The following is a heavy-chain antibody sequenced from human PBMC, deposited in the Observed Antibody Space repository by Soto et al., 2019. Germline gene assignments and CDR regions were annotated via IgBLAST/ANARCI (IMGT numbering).Heavy chain of an antibody. CDR3: AKAHCSSTSCYRRRYYYYGMDV. CDR2: ISWDGGST. Sequence: GGSLRLSCAASGFTFDDYTMHWVRQAPGKGLEWVSLISWDGGSTYYADSVKGRFTISRDNSKNSLYLQMNSLRTEDTALYYCAKAHCSSTSCYRRRYYYYGMDVWGQGTTVTVSS. CDR1: GFTFDDYT. D-gene: IGHD2-2*02. J-gene: IGHJ6*02. V-gene: IGHV3-43*01.